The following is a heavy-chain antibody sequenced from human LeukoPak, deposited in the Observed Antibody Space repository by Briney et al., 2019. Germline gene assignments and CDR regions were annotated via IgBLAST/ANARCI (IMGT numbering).Heavy chain of an antibody. Sequence: PGGSLRLSCAASGFTFSSYSMSWVRQAPGKGLEWVSSISSSSSYIYYADSVKGRFTISRDNAKNSLYLQMNSLRAEDTAVYYCARDSGGTTWSGAFDICGQGTMVTVSS. CDR3: ARDSGGTTWSGAFDI. V-gene: IGHV3-21*01. CDR1: GFTFSSYS. CDR2: ISSSSSYI. D-gene: IGHD1-7*01. J-gene: IGHJ3*02.